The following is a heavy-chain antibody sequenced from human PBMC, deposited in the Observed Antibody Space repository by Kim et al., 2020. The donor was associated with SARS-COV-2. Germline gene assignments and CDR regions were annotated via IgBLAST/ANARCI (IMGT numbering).Heavy chain of an antibody. CDR1: GFTFSSYG. D-gene: IGHD3-22*01. V-gene: IGHV3-33*01. J-gene: IGHJ4*02. CDR3: ARPYYYESSGLGY. Sequence: GGSLRLSCAASGFTFSSYGMHWVRQAPGKGLEWVAVIWYDGSNKYYADSVKGRFTISRDNSKNTLYLQMNSLRAEDTAVYYCARPYYYESSGLGYWGQGTLVTLSS. CDR2: IWYDGSNK.